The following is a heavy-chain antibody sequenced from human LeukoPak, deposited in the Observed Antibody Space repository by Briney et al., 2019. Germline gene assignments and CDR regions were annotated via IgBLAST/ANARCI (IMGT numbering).Heavy chain of an antibody. J-gene: IGHJ4*02. D-gene: IGHD6-13*01. Sequence: PGGSLRLSCAASGFAFNSYWMSWVRQAPGKGLEWVANVQQDGSEKYYVDSVKGRFTISRDNAKNSLYLQMNSLRAEDTAVYYCARGGYSSRSPFDYWGQGTLVTVSS. V-gene: IGHV3-7*01. CDR3: ARGGYSSRSPFDY. CDR1: GFAFNSYW. CDR2: VQQDGSEK.